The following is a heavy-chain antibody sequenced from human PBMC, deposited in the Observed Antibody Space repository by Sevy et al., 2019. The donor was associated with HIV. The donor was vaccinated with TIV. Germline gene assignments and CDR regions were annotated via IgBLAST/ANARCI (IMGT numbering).Heavy chain of an antibody. J-gene: IGHJ4*02. CDR2: IKADGSDK. CDR1: GFTFSANR. CDR3: AHETFGRFES. Sequence: GGSLRLSCAASGFTFSANRMNWVRQAPGKGLEWVANIKADGSDKHYVNSVEGRCTISRDNAKNLLFLQMNSLRVEDTAVYYCAHETFGRFESWGQGTLVTVSS. V-gene: IGHV3-7*01. D-gene: IGHD3-16*01.